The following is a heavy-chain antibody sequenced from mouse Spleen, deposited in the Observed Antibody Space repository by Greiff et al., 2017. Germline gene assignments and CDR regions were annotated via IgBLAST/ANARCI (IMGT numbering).Heavy chain of an antibody. CDR3: TTPIYYGDQYYFDY. Sequence: VQLQQSGAELVRPGASVKLSCTASGFNIKDDYMHWVNQRPEQGLEWIGWIDPENGDTEYASKFQGKATITADTSSNTAYLQLSSLTSEDTAVYYCTTPIYYGDQYYFDYWGQGTTLTVSS. D-gene: IGHD2-13*01. V-gene: IGHV14-4*01. J-gene: IGHJ2*01. CDR2: IDPENGDT. CDR1: GFNIKDDY.